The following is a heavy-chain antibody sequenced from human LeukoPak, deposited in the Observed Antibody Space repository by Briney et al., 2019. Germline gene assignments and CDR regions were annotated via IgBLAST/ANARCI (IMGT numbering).Heavy chain of an antibody. CDR3: ARVADFRQSFDF. J-gene: IGHJ4*02. Sequence: GASVKLSFKASGYTFTAYYLHWVRQAPGQGLELMGWINPNSGGTTYAQTFQGRVSMARDTSISTAYMDLSTLRSDDTAVYYCARVADFRQSFDFWGQGTLVTVS. V-gene: IGHV1-2*02. CDR1: GYTFTAYY. D-gene: IGHD3/OR15-3a*01. CDR2: INPNSGGT.